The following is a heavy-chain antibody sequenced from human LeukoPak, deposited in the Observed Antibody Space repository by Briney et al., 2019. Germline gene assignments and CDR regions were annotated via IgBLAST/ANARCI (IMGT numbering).Heavy chain of an antibody. Sequence: PSETLSLTCSVSGGSISTYYWSLIRQSPGKGLEWIGYIYHNGDTNYNPSFKSRVTISVDTSKNQFSLRLMSVTAADTAIYYCARHSYTPFDYWGQGSLVTVSS. J-gene: IGHJ4*02. V-gene: IGHV4-59*08. CDR3: ARHSYTPFDY. CDR1: GGSISTYY. CDR2: IYHNGDT. D-gene: IGHD2-2*02.